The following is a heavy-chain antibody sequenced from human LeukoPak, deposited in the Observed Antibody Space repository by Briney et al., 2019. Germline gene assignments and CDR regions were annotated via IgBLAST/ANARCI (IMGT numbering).Heavy chain of an antibody. D-gene: IGHD3-16*01. V-gene: IGHV3-30-3*01. Sequence: GGSLRLSCAASGFTFSSYAMHWVRQAPGKGLEWVAVISYDGSNKYYADSVKGRFTISRDNSKNTLCLQMNSLRAEDTAVYYCARAPMIRRLITSFDQWGQGILVTVPS. CDR3: ARAPMIRRLITSFDQ. CDR2: ISYDGSNK. J-gene: IGHJ4*02. CDR1: GFTFSSYA.